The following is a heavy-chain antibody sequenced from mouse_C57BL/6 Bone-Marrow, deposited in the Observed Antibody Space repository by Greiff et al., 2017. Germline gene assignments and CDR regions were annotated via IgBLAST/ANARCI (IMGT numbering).Heavy chain of an antibody. V-gene: IGHV1-82*01. J-gene: IGHJ4*01. D-gene: IGHD1-1*01. CDR3: AKRGRGYAMDY. Sequence: QVQLQQSGPELVKPGASVKISCKASGYAFSSSWMNWVNQRPGKGLEWIGRIYPGDGDTNYNGKFKGKATLTADKSSSTAYMQLSSLTSEDSAVSFCAKRGRGYAMDYWGQGTSVTVSS. CDR2: IYPGDGDT. CDR1: GYAFSSSW.